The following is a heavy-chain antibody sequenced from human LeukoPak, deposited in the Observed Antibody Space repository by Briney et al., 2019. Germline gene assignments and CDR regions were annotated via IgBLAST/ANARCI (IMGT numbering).Heavy chain of an antibody. V-gene: IGHV4-34*01. J-gene: IGHJ4*02. CDR3: ARGLSAAPPGRY. D-gene: IGHD6-13*01. CDR2: INHSGST. Sequence: EPSETLSLTCAVYGGSFSGYYWSWIRRPPGKGLEWIGEINHSGSTNYNPSLKSRVTISVDTSKNQFSLKLNSVTAADTAVYYCARGLSAAPPGRYWGQGTLVTVSS. CDR1: GGSFSGYY.